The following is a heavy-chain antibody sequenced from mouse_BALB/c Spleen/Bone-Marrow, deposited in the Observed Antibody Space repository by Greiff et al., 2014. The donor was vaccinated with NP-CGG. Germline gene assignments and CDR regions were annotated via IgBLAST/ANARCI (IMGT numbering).Heavy chain of an antibody. CDR1: GYTFTNYW. CDR3: ARFYRYDGFAY. Sequence: QGQLQQSGAELAKPGASGKMSCKASGYTFTNYWVRWGKKRPGQGLGWIGYINPSTGYTEYNQKFKDKATLTADKSSSTAYMQLSSLTSEDSAVYYCARFYRYDGFAYWGQGTLVTVSA. V-gene: IGHV1-7*01. CDR2: INPSTGYT. J-gene: IGHJ3*01. D-gene: IGHD2-14*01.